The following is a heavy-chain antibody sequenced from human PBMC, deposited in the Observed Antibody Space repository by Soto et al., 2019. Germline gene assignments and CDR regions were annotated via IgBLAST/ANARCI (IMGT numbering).Heavy chain of an antibody. J-gene: IGHJ6*02. V-gene: IGHV1-46*01. Sequence: ASVKVSCKASGYTFTSYYMHWVRQAPGQGLEWMGIINPSGGSTSYAQKFQGRVTMTRDMSTSTVYMELSSLRSEDTAVYYCASAFRTRTNYYYYGMDVWGQGTTVTVSS. CDR1: GYTFTSYY. CDR2: INPSGGST. CDR3: ASAFRTRTNYYYYGMDV. D-gene: IGHD2-2*01.